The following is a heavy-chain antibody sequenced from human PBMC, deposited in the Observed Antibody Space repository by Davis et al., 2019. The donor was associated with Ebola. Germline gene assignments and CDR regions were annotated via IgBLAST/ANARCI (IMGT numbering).Heavy chain of an antibody. D-gene: IGHD6-13*01. V-gene: IGHV2-26*01. J-gene: IGHJ6*02. CDR1: GGSISSYYW. CDR3: ARMPGGIAPAVSYYYGMDV. CDR2: IFSNDEK. Sequence: PSETLSLTCTVSGGSISSYYWSWIRQPPGKALEWLAHIFSNDEKSYSTSLKSRLTISKDTSKSQVVLTMTNMDPVDTATYYCARMPGGIAPAVSYYYGMDVWGQGTTVTVSS.